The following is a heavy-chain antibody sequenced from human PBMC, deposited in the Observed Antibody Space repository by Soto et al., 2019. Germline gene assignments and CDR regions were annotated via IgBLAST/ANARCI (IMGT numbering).Heavy chain of an antibody. Sequence: QSQTLSLTCAISGDSVSSNSAAWNWIRQSPSRGLEWLGRTYYRSKWYNDYAVSVKSRITINPDTSKNQFSLQLNSVSPEDTAVYYCARDTRDYDFWSGYKSNYYYYMDVWGKGTTVTVSS. V-gene: IGHV6-1*01. CDR3: ARDTRDYDFWSGYKSNYYYYMDV. J-gene: IGHJ6*03. CDR2: TYYRSKWYN. CDR1: GDSVSSNSAA. D-gene: IGHD3-3*01.